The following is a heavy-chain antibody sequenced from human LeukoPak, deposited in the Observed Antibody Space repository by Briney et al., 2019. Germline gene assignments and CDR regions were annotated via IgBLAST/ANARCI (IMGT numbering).Heavy chain of an antibody. V-gene: IGHV1-18*01. CDR3: ASYGSGSYPS. Sequence: GASVKVSCKASGYTFTSYGISWVRQAPGQGLEWMGWISAYNGNTNYAQKLQGRVTMTRDTSTSTVYMELSSLRSEDTAVYYCASYGSGSYPSWGQGTLVTVSS. CDR1: GYTFTSYG. CDR2: ISAYNGNT. D-gene: IGHD3-10*01. J-gene: IGHJ4*02.